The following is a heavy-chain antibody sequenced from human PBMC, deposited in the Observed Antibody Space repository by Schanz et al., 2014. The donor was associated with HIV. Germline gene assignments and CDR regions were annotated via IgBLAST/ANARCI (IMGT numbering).Heavy chain of an antibody. CDR3: AVLWIQPPFDY. J-gene: IGHJ4*02. CDR2: ISGSDGDT. V-gene: IGHV3-21*01. D-gene: IGHD5-18*01. CDR1: GFTFSTYA. Sequence: VQLVESGGGVAQPGRSLRLSCAASGFTFSTYAMTWVRQAPGKGLDWVSTISGSDGDTYYADSVKGRFTISRDNAKNSLYLHMNSLRAEDTAVYFCAVLWIQPPFDYWGQGTLVTVSS.